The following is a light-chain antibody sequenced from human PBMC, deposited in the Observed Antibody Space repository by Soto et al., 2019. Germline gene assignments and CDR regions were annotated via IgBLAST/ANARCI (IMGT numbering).Light chain of an antibody. Sequence: EIVLTQSQGTLSLSPGERAPLSCRASQSVISTYLAWYQQKPGQAPRLLIYDASNRATGIPARFSGSLAGTDFALTINSLEPEDFSVYYCQQRSNWPSITFGQGTRL. V-gene: IGKV3-11*01. J-gene: IGKJ5*01. CDR1: QSVISTY. CDR3: QQRSNWPSIT. CDR2: DAS.